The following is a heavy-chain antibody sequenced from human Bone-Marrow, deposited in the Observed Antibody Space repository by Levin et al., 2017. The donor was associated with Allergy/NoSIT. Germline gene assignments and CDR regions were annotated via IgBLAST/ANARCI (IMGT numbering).Heavy chain of an antibody. J-gene: IGHJ4*02. D-gene: IGHD1-1*01. CDR2: IYSDGSVT. CDR3: LATGDAFDY. V-gene: IGHV3-74*01. Sequence: GGSLRLSCAASGLSFSKYWMHWVRQGPGKGPVWVSYIYSDGSVTFYADSVKGRFTISRENAKNTLYLEMNSLTIDDTAVYYCLATGDAFDYWGQGTPVTVSS. CDR1: GLSFSKYW.